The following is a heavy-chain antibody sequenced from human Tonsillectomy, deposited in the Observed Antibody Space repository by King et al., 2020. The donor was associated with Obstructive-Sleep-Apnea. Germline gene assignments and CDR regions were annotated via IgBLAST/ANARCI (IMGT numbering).Heavy chain of an antibody. V-gene: IGHV4-31*03. Sequence: VQLQESGPGLVKPSQTLSLTCSVSGGSISSGSYYWSWIRQHPGRGLEWIGYIFYSGSAYYNPSLKSRLTISVDLSHNQFSLRLSPVTAADTAVYYCARIMCSSSSCKYFYGLDVWGLGTTVTVSS. CDR2: IFYSGSA. CDR1: GGSISSGSYY. D-gene: IGHD2-2*01. J-gene: IGHJ6*02. CDR3: ARIMCSSSSCKYFYGLDV.